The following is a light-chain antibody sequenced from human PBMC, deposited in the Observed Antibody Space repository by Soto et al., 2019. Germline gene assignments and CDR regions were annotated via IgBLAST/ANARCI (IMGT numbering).Light chain of an antibody. CDR3: QQFASYPLS. V-gene: IGKV1-9*01. CDR1: QDISSY. Sequence: DIQVTQSPSFLSASVGDKVTITCRAGQDISSYLAWFQQEPGKAPKLLIYGASTLQSGVPSRFSGSGSGTEFTLTISSLRPEDFATYFFQQFASYPLSFGGGTKVDIK. CDR2: GAS. J-gene: IGKJ4*01.